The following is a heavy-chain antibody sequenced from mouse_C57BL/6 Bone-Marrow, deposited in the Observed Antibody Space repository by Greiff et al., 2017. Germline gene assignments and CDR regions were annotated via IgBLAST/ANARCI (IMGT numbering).Heavy chain of an antibody. D-gene: IGHD2-4*01. Sequence: EVQLMESGAELVRPGASVKLSCTASGFNINDDYMHWVKQRPEQGLEWIGWIDPENGDTEYASKFQGKATITADTSSNTAYLQLSSLTSEDTAVYYCTTWGDYGFDYWGQGTTLTVSS. CDR2: IDPENGDT. J-gene: IGHJ2*01. CDR3: TTWGDYGFDY. CDR1: GFNINDDY. V-gene: IGHV14-4*01.